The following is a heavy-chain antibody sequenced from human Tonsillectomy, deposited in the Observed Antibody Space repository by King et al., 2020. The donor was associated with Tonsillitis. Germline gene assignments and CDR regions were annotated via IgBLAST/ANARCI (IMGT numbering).Heavy chain of an antibody. D-gene: IGHD4-17*01. CDR3: AREVGDYTFGAAYYYYYGMDV. V-gene: IGHV3-21*01. Sequence: VQLVESGGGLVRPGGSLRLSCAASGFTFSTYSMNWVRQAPGKGLEWVSSISSSSSYIYYADSVKGRFTISRDNAKNSLYLQMNSLRAEDTAVYYCAREVGDYTFGAAYYYYYGMDVWGQGTTVTVSS. J-gene: IGHJ6*02. CDR1: GFTFSTYS. CDR2: ISSSSSYI.